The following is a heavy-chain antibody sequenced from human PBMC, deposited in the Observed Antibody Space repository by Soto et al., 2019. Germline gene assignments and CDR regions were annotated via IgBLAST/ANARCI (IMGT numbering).Heavy chain of an antibody. CDR3: ARARLSRSWWFDP. Sequence: TSETLSLTCTVSGGSISSYYWSWIRQPPGKGLEWIGYIYYSGSTNYNPSLKSRVTISADPSKNQFSLKLSSLTAADTAVYYCARARLSRSWWFDPWGQGTLVTVSS. V-gene: IGHV4-59*01. CDR1: GGSISSYY. J-gene: IGHJ5*02. CDR2: IYYSGST. D-gene: IGHD3-10*01.